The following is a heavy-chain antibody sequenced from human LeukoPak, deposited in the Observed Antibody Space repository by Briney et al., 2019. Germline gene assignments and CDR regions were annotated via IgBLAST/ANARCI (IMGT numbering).Heavy chain of an antibody. D-gene: IGHD6-19*01. V-gene: IGHV1-8*01. Sequence: APVKVSCEASGYTFTSYDINWVRQAPGQGLEWMGWMNPNSGNTGYAQKFQGRVTMARNTTISTAYMELSSLSSEDTAVSYCTSNSGWYGLSWGQGTLVTVSS. CDR3: TSNSGWYGLS. J-gene: IGHJ1*01. CDR2: MNPNSGNT. CDR1: GYTFTSYD.